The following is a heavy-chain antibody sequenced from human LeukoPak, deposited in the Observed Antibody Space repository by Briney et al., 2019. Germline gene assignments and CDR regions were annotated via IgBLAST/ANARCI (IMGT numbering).Heavy chain of an antibody. CDR3: ARAAYSSSWAAFDI. Sequence: SETLSLTCTVSGGPISSYYWSWIRQPPGKGLERIGYIYNRGSTNYNPSLKSRVTISVDTSKSQFSLKLSSVTAADTAVYYCARAAYSSSWAAFDIWGQGTMVTVS. CDR1: GGPISSYY. V-gene: IGHV4-59*01. D-gene: IGHD6-19*01. CDR2: IYNRGST. J-gene: IGHJ3*02.